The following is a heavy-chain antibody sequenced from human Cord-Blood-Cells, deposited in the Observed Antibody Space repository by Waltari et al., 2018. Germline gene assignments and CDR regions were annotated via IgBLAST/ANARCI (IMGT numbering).Heavy chain of an antibody. CDR2: IYYSGST. D-gene: IGHD1-1*01. CDR1: GGSISSSSYY. CDR3: ARHAERGNWFDP. J-gene: IGHJ5*02. Sequence: QLQLQESGPGLVKPSETLSLTCTVSGGSISSSSYYWGWIRQPPGKGLEWIGSIYYSGSTCYHPSLKSRVTISVDTSKNQFSLKLSSVTAADTAVYYCARHAERGNWFDPWGQGTLVTVSS. V-gene: IGHV4-39*01.